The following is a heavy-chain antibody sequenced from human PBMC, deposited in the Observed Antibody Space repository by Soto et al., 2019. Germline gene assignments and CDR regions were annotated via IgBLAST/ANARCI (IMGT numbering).Heavy chain of an antibody. CDR1: GGSISSYY. CDR2: IYYSGST. Sequence: SETLSLTCTVSGGSISSYYWSWIRQPPGKGLEWIGYIYYSGSTYYNPSLKSRVTISVDTSKNQFSLKLSSVTAADTAVYYCARSRGYHRPQDAFDIWGQGTMVTVSS. CDR3: ARSRGYHRPQDAFDI. J-gene: IGHJ3*02. V-gene: IGHV4-59*01. D-gene: IGHD5-18*01.